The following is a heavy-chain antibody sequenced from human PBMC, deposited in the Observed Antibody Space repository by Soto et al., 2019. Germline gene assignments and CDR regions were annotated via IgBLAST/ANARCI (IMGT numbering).Heavy chain of an antibody. D-gene: IGHD4-17*01. CDR2: IYYSGST. CDR3: ARSYGDYVWSSLLIDY. V-gene: IGHV4-39*01. J-gene: IGHJ4*02. Sequence: SETLSLTCTVSGGSISSSSYYWGWIRQPPGKGLEWIGSIYYSGSTYYNPSLKSRVTISVDTSKNQFSLKLSSVTAADTAVYYCARSYGDYVWSSLLIDYWGQGTLVTVSS. CDR1: GGSISSSSYY.